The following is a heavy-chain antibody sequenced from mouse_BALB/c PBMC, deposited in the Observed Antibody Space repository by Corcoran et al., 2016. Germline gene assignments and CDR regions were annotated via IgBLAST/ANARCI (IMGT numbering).Heavy chain of an antibody. Sequence: EVQLQQSGAEPVKPGASVKLSCTASGFNIKDTYMHWVKQRPELGLEWIGRIDPANGNTKYDPKFQGKATITADTSSNTAYLQLSSLTSEDTAVYYCARDYDYDDAMDYWGQGTSVTVSS. D-gene: IGHD2-4*01. J-gene: IGHJ4*01. CDR1: GFNIKDTY. CDR3: ARDYDYDDAMDY. CDR2: IDPANGNT. V-gene: IGHV14-3*02.